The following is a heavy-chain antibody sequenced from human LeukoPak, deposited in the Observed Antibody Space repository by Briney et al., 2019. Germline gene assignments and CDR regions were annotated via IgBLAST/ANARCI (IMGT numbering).Heavy chain of an antibody. J-gene: IGHJ6*02. CDR1: GGSINDHA. CDR3: ARLSRIATAGAYSYHSLDI. CDR2: VYYTGSS. D-gene: IGHD6-13*01. Sequence: SETLSLTCTVSGGSINDHAWCWIRQPPGRGLEWTGCVYYTGSSEYNASLKSRLTISTDTSNNQLSLKVTSVTAADTAIYSCARLSRIATAGAYSYHSLDIWGQGTTVTVSS. V-gene: IGHV4-59*11.